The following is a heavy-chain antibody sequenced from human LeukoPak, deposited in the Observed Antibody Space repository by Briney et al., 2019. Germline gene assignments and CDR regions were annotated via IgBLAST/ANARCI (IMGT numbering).Heavy chain of an antibody. CDR1: GFTFSDSY. J-gene: IGHJ4*02. D-gene: IGHD3-9*01. V-gene: IGHV3-11*01. CDR2: ISSSGGST. Sequence: GGSLRLSCAASGFTFSDSYMSSIREAPGKGLEWLSYISSSGGSTYYAVSVKGRFTISRDNANNSLYLQMNSLRADDTAIYYCATGKRRYSNWGQGTLVTVSS. CDR3: ATGKRRYSN.